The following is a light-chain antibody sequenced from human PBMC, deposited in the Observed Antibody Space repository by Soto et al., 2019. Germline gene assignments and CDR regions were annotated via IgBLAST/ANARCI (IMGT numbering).Light chain of an antibody. CDR3: SSFASTHTYV. CDR1: SSDVGAYDY. J-gene: IGLJ1*01. V-gene: IGLV2-14*01. Sequence: QSALTQPASVSGSPGQSITISCTGTSSDVGAYDYVSWYQQHPDKAPKLMIFEVNNRPSGVSHRFSGSKSGNTASLTISGLQAEDEADYYCSSFASTHTYVFGTGTKLTVL. CDR2: EVN.